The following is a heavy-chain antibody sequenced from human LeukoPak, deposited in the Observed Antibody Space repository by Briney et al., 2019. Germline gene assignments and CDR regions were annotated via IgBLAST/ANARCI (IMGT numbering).Heavy chain of an antibody. D-gene: IGHD3-16*01. CDR3: ARGPWVLDY. Sequence: SETLPLTCTVSGGSISSYYWSWIRQPPGKGLEWIGEINHSGSTNYNPSLKSRVTISVDTSKNQFSLKLSSVTAADTAVYYCARGPWVLDYWGQGTLVTVSS. CDR1: GGSISSYY. V-gene: IGHV4-34*01. CDR2: INHSGST. J-gene: IGHJ4*02.